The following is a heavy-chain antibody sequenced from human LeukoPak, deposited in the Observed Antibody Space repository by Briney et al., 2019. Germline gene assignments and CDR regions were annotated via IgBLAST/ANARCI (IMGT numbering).Heavy chain of an antibody. CDR1: GGSISSSIYY. J-gene: IGHJ6*02. CDR2: IYYSGST. V-gene: IGHV4-39*01. Sequence: SETLSLTCTLSGGSISSSIYYWGWVRQPPGKGLEWVGSIYYSGSTYYTPSLKSRVTISVDTSKNQFSLQLSSVTAADTAVYYCARTYCGGECYSGEHYYYGMDVWGQGTTVTVSS. CDR3: ARTYCGGECYSGEHYYYGMDV. D-gene: IGHD2-21*01.